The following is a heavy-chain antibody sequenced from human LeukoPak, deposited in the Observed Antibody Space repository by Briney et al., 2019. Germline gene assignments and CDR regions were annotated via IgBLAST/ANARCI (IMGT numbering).Heavy chain of an antibody. CDR1: GFTFSSYI. CDR2: ISRNSTYI. Sequence: GGSLRLSCAASGFTFSSYIMNWVRQAPGKGLEWVTSISRNSTYIHYADSVKGRFTISRDNARNSLFLQMNSLRAEDTAIYYCASDEGNYFDYWGQGTLVTVSS. V-gene: IGHV3-21*01. CDR3: ASDEGNYFDY. J-gene: IGHJ4*02.